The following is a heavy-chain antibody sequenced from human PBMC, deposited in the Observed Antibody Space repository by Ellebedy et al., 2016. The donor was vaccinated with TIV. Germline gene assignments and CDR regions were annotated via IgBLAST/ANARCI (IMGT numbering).Heavy chain of an antibody. D-gene: IGHD2-2*01. CDR2: INPSGGGR. CDR1: GYSFTGYY. CDR3: ATVLPVSDSAFHI. J-gene: IGHJ3*02. V-gene: IGHV1-46*01. Sequence: AASVKVSCKASGYSFTGYYIHWVRQAPGQGLEWMGLINPSGGGRSHAQRFQGRMTLTRDMSTSTVYMELRSLRSEDTAVYYCATVLPVSDSAFHIWGRGTPVTVSS.